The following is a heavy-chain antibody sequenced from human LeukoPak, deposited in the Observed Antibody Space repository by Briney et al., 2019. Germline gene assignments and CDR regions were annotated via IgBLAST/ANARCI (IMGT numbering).Heavy chain of an antibody. CDR2: IIPILGIP. D-gene: IGHD2-21*02. V-gene: IGHV1-69*04. CDR1: GGTFSSYA. Sequence: SVKVSCKASGGTFSSYAISWVRQAPGQGLEWMGRIIPILGIPNYAQKFQGRVKITADKSTTTAYMELSSLRSEDTAVYYCATEAIVVVTARDYWYFDLWGRGTLVTVSS. CDR3: ATEAIVVVTARDYWYFDL. J-gene: IGHJ2*01.